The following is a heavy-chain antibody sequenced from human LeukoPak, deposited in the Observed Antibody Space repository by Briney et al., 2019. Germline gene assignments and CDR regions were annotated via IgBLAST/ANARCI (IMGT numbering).Heavy chain of an antibody. Sequence: GGSLRLSCAASGFTFDDYAMHWVRQAPGKGLEWVSLISWDGGSTYYADSVKGRFTISRDNSKNSLYLQMNSLRAEDTALYYCAKDSRGYYGSGSYIEFDYWGQGTLVTVSS. CDR3: AKDSRGYYGSGSYIEFDY. CDR1: GFTFDDYA. V-gene: IGHV3-43D*03. J-gene: IGHJ4*02. D-gene: IGHD3-10*01. CDR2: ISWDGGST.